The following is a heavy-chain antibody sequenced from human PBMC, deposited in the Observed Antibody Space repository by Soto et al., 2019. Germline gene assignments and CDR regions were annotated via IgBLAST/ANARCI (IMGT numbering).Heavy chain of an antibody. CDR1: GHTFTSYD. CDR3: AREVNFYGLDV. Sequence: QVQLVQTGAAVKKPAASLKVSCKASGHTFTSYDINWVRQATGQGLEWMGWMNPNSGNTGYAQKFQGRVTMTRNTSISTAYMELSSLRAEDTAVYYCAREVNFYGLDVWGQGTTVTVSS. V-gene: IGHV1-8*01. CDR2: MNPNSGNT. J-gene: IGHJ6*02.